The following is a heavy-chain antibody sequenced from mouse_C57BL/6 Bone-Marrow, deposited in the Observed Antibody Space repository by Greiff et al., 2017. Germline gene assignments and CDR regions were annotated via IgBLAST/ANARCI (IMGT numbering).Heavy chain of an antibody. V-gene: IGHV1-85*01. CDR3: ARLEFDGSSGDWYFDV. CDR2: IYPRDGST. CDR1: GYTFTSYD. D-gene: IGHD1-1*01. Sequence: QVQLQQSGPELVKPGASVKLSCKASGYTFTSYDINWVKQRPGQGLEWIGWIYPRDGSTKYNETFKGKATLTVATSSSTAYMELHRLTAEDSAVYFCARLEFDGSSGDWYFDVWGTGTTVTVSS. J-gene: IGHJ1*03.